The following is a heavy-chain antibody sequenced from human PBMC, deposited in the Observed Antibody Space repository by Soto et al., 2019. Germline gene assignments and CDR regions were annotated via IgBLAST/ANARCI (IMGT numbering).Heavy chain of an antibody. CDR1: GFTFSSYA. J-gene: IGHJ6*02. V-gene: IGHV3-23*01. CDR2: ISGSGGST. D-gene: IGHD3-10*01. CDR3: AKSSPEGFGELFLYYYGMDV. Sequence: EVQLLESGGGLVQPGGSLRLSCAASGFTFSSYAMSWVRQAPGKGLEWVSAISGSGGSTYYADSVKGRFTISRDNSKNTLYLQMNSLRAEDTAVYYCAKSSPEGFGELFLYYYGMDVWGQGTTVTVSS.